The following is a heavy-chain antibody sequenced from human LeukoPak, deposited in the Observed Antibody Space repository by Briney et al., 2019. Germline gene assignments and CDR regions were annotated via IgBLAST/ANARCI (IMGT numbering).Heavy chain of an antibody. V-gene: IGHV4-59*08. J-gene: IGHJ4*02. Sequence: SETLSLTCAVYGGSFSGYYWSWIRQPPGKGLEWIGYIFYSGSTNYNPSLKSRVTISVDTSKNQFSLKLNSVTAADTAVYYCARLGGKDSGTYPFDYWGQGTLVTVSS. CDR3: ARLGGKDSGTYPFDY. D-gene: IGHD1-26*01. CDR1: GGSFSGYY. CDR2: IFYSGST.